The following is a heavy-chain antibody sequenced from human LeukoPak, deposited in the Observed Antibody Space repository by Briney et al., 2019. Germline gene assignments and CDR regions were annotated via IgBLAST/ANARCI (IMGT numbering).Heavy chain of an antibody. CDR3: AKGQKWELPLDF. Sequence: PGGSLRLSCAASGFTFSSYAMTWVRQAPGKGLEWVSAISDSGRSTYYADSVKGRFTISRDISKSTLYLQMNSLRAEDTALYYCAKGQKWELPLDFWGPGTLVTVSS. CDR1: GFTFSSYA. D-gene: IGHD1-26*01. J-gene: IGHJ4*02. V-gene: IGHV3-23*01. CDR2: ISDSGRST.